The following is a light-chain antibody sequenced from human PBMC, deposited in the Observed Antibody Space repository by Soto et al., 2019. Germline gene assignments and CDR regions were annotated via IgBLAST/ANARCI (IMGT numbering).Light chain of an antibody. V-gene: IGKV3-20*01. J-gene: IGKJ2*01. CDR2: GAS. CDR3: QHYGSSSHT. CDR1: QSVSSNY. Sequence: EIVLTQSPGTLSLSPGERATLSCRASQSVSSNYLAWYQQKPGQAPRLLIYGASSRATGIPDRFSGSGSGTDFTLTISKLEPDDFAVYYCQHYGSSSHTFGQGTKLEIK.